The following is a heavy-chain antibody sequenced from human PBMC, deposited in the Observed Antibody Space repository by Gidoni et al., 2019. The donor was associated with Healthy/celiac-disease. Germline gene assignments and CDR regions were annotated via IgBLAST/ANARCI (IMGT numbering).Heavy chain of an antibody. V-gene: IGHV4-4*02. Sequence: QVQLQASGPGQVKPSGTLSLTCAVSGGSISSSNWSSWVRPPPGKGLEWNGEIYHSGSTNYNPSLKNRVTISVDKSKNQFSLKLSSVTAADTAVYYCARGYVLRVLEWPPYYYYYYMDVWGKGTTVTVSS. J-gene: IGHJ6*03. D-gene: IGHD3-3*01. CDR3: ARGYVLRVLEWPPYYYYYYMDV. CDR2: IYHSGST. CDR1: GGSISSSNW.